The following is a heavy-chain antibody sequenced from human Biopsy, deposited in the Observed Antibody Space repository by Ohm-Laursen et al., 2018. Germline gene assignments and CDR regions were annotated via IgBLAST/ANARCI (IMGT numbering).Heavy chain of an antibody. CDR1: GASVKTSGYF. J-gene: IGHJ2*01. D-gene: IGHD3-9*01. CDR2: ISYNERT. Sequence: SETLSLTCSVSGASVKTSGYFWAWIRQRPGKGLEWIGYISYNERTHYNPSLTSRLAISFDTSNNRISLQLRSVSVAGTAVYYCVREPKTGTAEAWYFDLSGRGSPVTVPS. CDR3: VREPKTGTAEAWYFDL. V-gene: IGHV4-31*03.